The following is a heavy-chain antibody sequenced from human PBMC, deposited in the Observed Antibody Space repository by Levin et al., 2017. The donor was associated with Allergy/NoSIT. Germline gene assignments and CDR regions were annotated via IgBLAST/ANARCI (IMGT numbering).Heavy chain of an antibody. J-gene: IGHJ6*02. D-gene: IGHD2-2*01. Sequence: GESLKISCKASGYTFTGYYMHWVRQAPGQGLEWMGWINPNSGGTNYAQKFQGWVTMTRDTSISTAYMELSRLRSDDTAVYYCAREAEICSSTSCSFPGGHGYGMDVWGQGTTVTVSS. CDR2: INPNSGGT. CDR1: GYTFTGYY. V-gene: IGHV1-2*04. CDR3: AREAEICSSTSCSFPGGHGYGMDV.